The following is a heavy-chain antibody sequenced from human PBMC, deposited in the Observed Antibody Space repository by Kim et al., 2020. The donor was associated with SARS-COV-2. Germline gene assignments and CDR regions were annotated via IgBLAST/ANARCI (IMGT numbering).Heavy chain of an antibody. CDR3: AKDRSVSLTLFDY. CDR2: ISGSGGST. V-gene: IGHV3-23*01. CDR1: GFTVSSYA. D-gene: IGHD3-10*01. J-gene: IGHJ4*02. Sequence: GGSLRLSCAASGFTVSSYAMSWVRQAPGKGLEWVSAISGSGGSTYYADSVKGRFTISRDNSKNTLYLQMNSLRAEDTAVYYCAKDRSVSLTLFDYWGQGTLVTVSP.